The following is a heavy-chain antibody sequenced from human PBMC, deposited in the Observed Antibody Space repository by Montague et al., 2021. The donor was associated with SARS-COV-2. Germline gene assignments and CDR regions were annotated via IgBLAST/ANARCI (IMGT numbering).Heavy chain of an antibody. V-gene: IGHV4-34*01. CDR1: GGSFSNYY. J-gene: IGHJ3*02. D-gene: IGHD2-2*01. CDR3: ARGRRPEVVPGAGPAGRAFDI. CDR2: VNQSGTT. Sequence: SETLSLTCAISGGSFSNYYWSWIRQPPGKGLEWIGEVNQSGTTIYNPSVKSGVTISEDTSKNQFYLRLNSVTAADTAVYYCARGRRPEVVPGAGPAGRAFDIWGQGTSVTVSS.